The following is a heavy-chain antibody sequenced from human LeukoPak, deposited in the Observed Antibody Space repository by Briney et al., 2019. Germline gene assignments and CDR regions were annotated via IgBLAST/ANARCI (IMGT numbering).Heavy chain of an antibody. D-gene: IGHD2-15*01. CDR1: GYTFTGYY. CDR2: INPNSGGT. CDR3: ATGGYCSGGSCYSRPLDY. V-gene: IGHV1-2*02. J-gene: IGHJ4*02. Sequence: ASVKVSCKASGYTFTGYYMHWVRQAPGQGLEWMGWINPNSGGTNYAQKFQGRVTMTRDTSISTAYMELSRLGSDDTAVYYCATGGYCSGGSCYSRPLDYWGQGTLVTVSS.